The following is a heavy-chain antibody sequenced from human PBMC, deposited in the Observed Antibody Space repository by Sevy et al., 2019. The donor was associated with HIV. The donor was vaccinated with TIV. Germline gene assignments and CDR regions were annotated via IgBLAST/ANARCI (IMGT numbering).Heavy chain of an antibody. CDR3: AQETVGRFDS. Sequence: GGSLRLSCAASGFTFSAYWMNWVRQAPGKGLEWVANIKSDGSGKHYVDSVEGRFTISRDNAKNSLYLQMNSLRFEDTAVYYCAQETVGRFDSWGQGTLVTVSS. V-gene: IGHV3-7*01. CDR1: GFTFSAYW. D-gene: IGHD1-26*01. J-gene: IGHJ4*02. CDR2: IKSDGSGK.